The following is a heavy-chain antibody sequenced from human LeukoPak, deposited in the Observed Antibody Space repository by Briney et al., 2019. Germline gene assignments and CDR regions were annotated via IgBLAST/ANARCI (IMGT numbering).Heavy chain of an antibody. D-gene: IGHD2-2*03. V-gene: IGHV3-30*04. CDR1: GFTFSTYA. CDR3: ANPNTGPPGYYGMDV. J-gene: IGHJ6*02. CDR2: ISHDGRNK. Sequence: GTSLGLSCAASGFTFSTYAMHWVRQTPGKGLEWVAAISHDGRNKHYADSVKGRFTISRDNSKNTLYLQMDGLRDEDTAMYYCANPNTGPPGYYGMDVWGQGTTVTVSS.